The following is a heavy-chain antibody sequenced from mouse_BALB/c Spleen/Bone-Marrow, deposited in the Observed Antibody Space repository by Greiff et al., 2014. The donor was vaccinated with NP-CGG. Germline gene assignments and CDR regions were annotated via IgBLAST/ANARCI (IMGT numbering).Heavy chain of an antibody. Sequence: EVKLVESGGGLVQPGGSLKLSCVASGFTFSSYGMSWVRQTPDKRLGLVATINNNGGSTYYPDSVKGQFTISRGNAKNTLYLQMSSLKSEDTAMYYCARVYGWYFDVWGAGTTVTVSS. CDR2: INNNGGST. V-gene: IGHV5-6-3*01. J-gene: IGHJ1*01. D-gene: IGHD1-1*01. CDR1: GFTFSSYG. CDR3: ARVYGWYFDV.